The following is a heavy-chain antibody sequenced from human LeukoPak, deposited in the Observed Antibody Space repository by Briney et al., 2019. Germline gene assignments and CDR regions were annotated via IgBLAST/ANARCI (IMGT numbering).Heavy chain of an antibody. CDR2: ISYDGSNK. J-gene: IGHJ3*02. CDR1: GFTFSSYG. D-gene: IGHD3-9*01. CDR3: ARDLPTRRFDLLTGYQRPRDDAFDI. V-gene: IGHV3-30*03. Sequence: GGSLRLSCAASGFTFSSYGMHWVRQAPGRGLEWVAVISYDGSNKYYADSVKGRFTISRDNSKNTLYLQMNSLRVEDTAVYYCARDLPTRRFDLLTGYQRPRDDAFDIWGQGTMVTVSS.